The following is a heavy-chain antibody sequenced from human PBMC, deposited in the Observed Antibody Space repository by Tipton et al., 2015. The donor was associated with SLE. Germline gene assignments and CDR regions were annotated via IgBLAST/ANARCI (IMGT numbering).Heavy chain of an antibody. CDR3: ARGMVTWRGAILGVDV. V-gene: IGHV4-59*08. Sequence: TLSLTCTVSGGSISNYWIWIRQPPGKGLEWIGYISDGGGTNHNPSLKSRVTISVDPAKNQFSLKLTSVTAADTAVYYCARGMVTWRGAILGVDVWGQGTTVNVSS. CDR2: ISDGGGT. J-gene: IGHJ6*02. CDR1: GGSISNY. D-gene: IGHD2-21*02.